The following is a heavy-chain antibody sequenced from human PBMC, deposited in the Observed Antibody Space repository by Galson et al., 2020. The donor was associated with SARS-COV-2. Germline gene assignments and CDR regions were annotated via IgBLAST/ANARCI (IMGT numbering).Heavy chain of an antibody. CDR3: ARVCGPRITIFGVVDYYYYMDV. J-gene: IGHJ6*03. CDR1: GGSISSGGYY. D-gene: IGHD3-3*01. V-gene: IGHV4-31*03. Sequence: SETLSLTCTVSGGSISSGGYYCSWIRQHPGKGLEWLGYIYYSGTTYNHPPLNRRVTTPVDTSNNQFALKLSSVTAADTAVYYCARVCGPRITIFGVVDYYYYMDVWGKGTTVTVSS. CDR2: IYYSGTT.